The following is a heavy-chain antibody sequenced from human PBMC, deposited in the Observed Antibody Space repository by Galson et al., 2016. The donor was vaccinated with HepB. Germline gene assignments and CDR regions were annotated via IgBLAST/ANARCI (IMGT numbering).Heavy chain of an antibody. J-gene: IGHJ4*02. D-gene: IGHD5-12*01. Sequence: SLRLSCAASGFTFSSYGMHWVRQAPGKGLAWVAVIPNDGCNKYYADSVKGRFTISRDNSTNTLYLQMNSRRAEDTAVYYCAKWGGSGYDWVRLDYWGQGTLVTVTS. CDR3: AKWGGSGYDWVRLDY. CDR1: GFTFSSYG. V-gene: IGHV3-30*18. CDR2: IPNDGCNK.